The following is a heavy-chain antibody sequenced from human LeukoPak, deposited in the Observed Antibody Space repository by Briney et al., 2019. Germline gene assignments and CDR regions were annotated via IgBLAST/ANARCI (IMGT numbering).Heavy chain of an antibody. V-gene: IGHV4-4*07. CDR2: IYTSGST. CDR3: AREGAYYYDSSGYLFSRFPKPFDY. J-gene: IGHJ4*02. CDR1: GGSIRSYY. D-gene: IGHD3-22*01. Sequence: PSETLSLTCTVSGGSIRSYYWSWIRQPAGKGLEWIGRIYTSGSTNYNPSLKSRVTMSVDTSKNQFSLKLSSVTAADTAVYYCAREGAYYYDSSGYLFSRFPKPFDYWGQGTLVTVSS.